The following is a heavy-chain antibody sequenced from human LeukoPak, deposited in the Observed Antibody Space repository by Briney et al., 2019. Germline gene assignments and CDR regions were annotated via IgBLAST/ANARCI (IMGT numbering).Heavy chain of an antibody. CDR1: GGSISSYY. J-gene: IGHJ4*02. D-gene: IGHD4-17*01. Sequence: SETLSLTCTVSGGSISSYYWSWIRQPAGKGLEWIGRIYTSGSTNYNPSLKSRVTMSVDTSNNQFSLKLSSVTAADTAVYYCARETTVSPNFDYWGQGTLVTVSS. CDR2: IYTSGST. V-gene: IGHV4-4*07. CDR3: ARETTVSPNFDY.